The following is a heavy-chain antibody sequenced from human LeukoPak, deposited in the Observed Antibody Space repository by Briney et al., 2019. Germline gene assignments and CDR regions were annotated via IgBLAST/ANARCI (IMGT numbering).Heavy chain of an antibody. V-gene: IGHV4-59*08. CDR3: ARYGSSGNLDY. D-gene: IGHD3-10*01. CDR1: GGSISGYY. J-gene: IGHJ4*02. CDR2: IYYSGST. Sequence: SETLSLTCTVSGGSISGYYWSWIRQPPGKGLEWIGYIYYSGSTSYNPSLKSRVTISVDTSKNQFSLKLSSVAAADTTVYYCARYGSSGNLDYWGQGTLVTVSS.